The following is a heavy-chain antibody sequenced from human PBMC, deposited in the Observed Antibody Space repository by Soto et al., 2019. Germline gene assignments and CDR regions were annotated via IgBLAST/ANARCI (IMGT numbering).Heavy chain of an antibody. CDR1: GGSFSGYY. CDR3: ALYYYDSSGSPYGTDV. V-gene: IGHV4-34*01. Sequence: SETLSLTCAIYGGSFSGYYWSWLRQPPGKGLEWIGEINHSGSTNYNPSLKSRVTISADTSKNQFSLKLSSVTAADTAVYYCALYYYDSSGSPYGTDVWGQGTTVTVSS. D-gene: IGHD3-22*01. CDR2: INHSGST. J-gene: IGHJ6*02.